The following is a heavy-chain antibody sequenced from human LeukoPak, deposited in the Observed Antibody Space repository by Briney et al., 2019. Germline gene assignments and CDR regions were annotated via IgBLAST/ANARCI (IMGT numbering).Heavy chain of an antibody. D-gene: IGHD6-6*01. Sequence: QTGGSLRLSCAASGFTFSSYSMNWVRQAPGKGLEWVSAISGSGSTTYYADSVKGRFTISRDNSKNTLYLQMNSLRAEDTAVYYCAKVFEYSSSSVIGTFDYWGQGTLVTVSS. CDR3: AKVFEYSSSSVIGTFDY. V-gene: IGHV3-23*01. J-gene: IGHJ4*02. CDR1: GFTFSSYS. CDR2: ISGSGSTT.